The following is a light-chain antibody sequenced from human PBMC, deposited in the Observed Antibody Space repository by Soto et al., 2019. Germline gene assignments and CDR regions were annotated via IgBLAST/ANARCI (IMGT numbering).Light chain of an antibody. CDR3: QQLNRYPLT. Sequence: DIQLTQSPSFLSASVGDRVTITCRASQGSSNYLAWYQQKPGKAPRLLIYAGSTLQRGVSSRFSGSGSGTEFTLTLSSLQPEDFASHCCQQLNRYPLTFGGGTKLEIK. CDR1: QGSSNY. CDR2: AGS. V-gene: IGKV1-9*01. J-gene: IGKJ4*01.